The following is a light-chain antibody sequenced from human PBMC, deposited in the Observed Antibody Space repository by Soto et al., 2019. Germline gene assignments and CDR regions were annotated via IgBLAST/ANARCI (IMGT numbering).Light chain of an antibody. Sequence: QSALTQPPSASGSPGQSVTISCTGTSSDVGGYNYVSWYQQHPGRAPKLMIYEVSKRPSGVPDRFSGSKSGNTASLTVSGLQTDDAADYYCSSYAGSNNQVFGTGTKVTVL. CDR1: SSDVGGYNY. J-gene: IGLJ1*01. V-gene: IGLV2-8*01. CDR2: EVS. CDR3: SSYAGSNNQV.